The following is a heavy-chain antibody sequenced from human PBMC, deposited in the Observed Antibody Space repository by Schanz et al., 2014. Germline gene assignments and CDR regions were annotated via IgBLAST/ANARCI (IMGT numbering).Heavy chain of an antibody. Sequence: QVQLVESGGGLVKPGGSLRLSCAASGFTFSDYYMTWMRQAPGKGLEWISYISNSGTYTKYADSVKGRFVISRDNARSSLYLQMSSLRDGDTAVYYCASVIMVAGNHRDGRDVWGQGALVTVSS. J-gene: IGHJ1*01. V-gene: IGHV3-11*05. D-gene: IGHD6-19*01. CDR2: ISNSGTYT. CDR3: ASVIMVAGNHRDGRDV. CDR1: GFTFSDYY.